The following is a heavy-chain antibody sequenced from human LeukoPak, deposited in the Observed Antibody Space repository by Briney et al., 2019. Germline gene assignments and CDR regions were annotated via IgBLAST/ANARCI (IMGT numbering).Heavy chain of an antibody. Sequence: PGGSLRLSCAASGFTFTGYGMHWVRQAPGKGLEWVAVIWYDGSNKYYVDSVKGRFTISRDNSKNTLYLQMNSLRAEDTAVYYCARGGSGYDFDFWGQGTLVTVSS. D-gene: IGHD5-12*01. CDR3: ARGGSGYDFDF. J-gene: IGHJ4*02. V-gene: IGHV3-33*01. CDR1: GFTFTGYG. CDR2: IWYDGSNK.